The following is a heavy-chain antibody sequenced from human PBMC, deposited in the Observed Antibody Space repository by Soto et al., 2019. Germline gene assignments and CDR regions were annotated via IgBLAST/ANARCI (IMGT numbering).Heavy chain of an antibody. V-gene: IGHV4-34*01. D-gene: IGHD6-19*01. CDR1: GGSFSGYY. Sequence: SETLSLTCAVYGGSFSGYYWSWIRQPPGKGLEWIGEINHSGSTNFNPSLKSRGTISVDTSKNQFSLKLSSVTAADTAVYYCARIFGRYSSGWYFGGLDPWGQGTLVTVSS. CDR3: ARIFGRYSSGWYFGGLDP. J-gene: IGHJ5*02. CDR2: INHSGST.